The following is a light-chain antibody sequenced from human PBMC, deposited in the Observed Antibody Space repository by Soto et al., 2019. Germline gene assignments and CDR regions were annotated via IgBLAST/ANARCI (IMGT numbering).Light chain of an antibody. CDR3: SSYSTSSTVL. Sequence: QSALTQPASVSGSPGQSITISCTGASSDVGGYDFVSWYQQHPGNAPKLMIFEVSNRPSGVSNRFSGSKSGNTAALTISGLQAEDEADYYCSSYSTSSTVLFGGGTKVTVL. CDR1: SSDVGGYDF. CDR2: EVS. J-gene: IGLJ2*01. V-gene: IGLV2-14*01.